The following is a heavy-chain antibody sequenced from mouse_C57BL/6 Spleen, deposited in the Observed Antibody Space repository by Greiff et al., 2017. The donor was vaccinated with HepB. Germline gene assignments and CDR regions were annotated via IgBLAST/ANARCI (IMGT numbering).Heavy chain of an antibody. J-gene: IGHJ2*01. V-gene: IGHV14-3*01. CDR1: GFNIKNTY. D-gene: IGHD1-1*01. CDR3: ASGLITTVGDYFDY. CDR2: IDPANGNT. Sequence: EVQLQESVAELVRPGASVKLSCTASGFNIKNTYMHWVKQRPEQGLEWIGRIDPANGNTKYAPKFQGKATITADTSSNTAYLQLSSLTSEDTAIYYCASGLITTVGDYFDYWGQRTTLTVSS.